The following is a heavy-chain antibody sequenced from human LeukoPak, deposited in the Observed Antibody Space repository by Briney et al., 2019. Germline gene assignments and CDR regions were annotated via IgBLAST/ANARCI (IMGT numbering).Heavy chain of an antibody. CDR3: ARGRFTMKAFDI. V-gene: IGHV4-34*01. Sequence: SETLSLTCAVYGGSFIGYYWSWIRQPPGKGLEWIGEINHSGSTNYNPSLKSRVTISVDTSKNQFSLKLSSVTAADTAVYYCARGRFTMKAFDIWGQGTMVTVSS. D-gene: IGHD3-22*01. CDR2: INHSGST. J-gene: IGHJ3*02. CDR1: GGSFIGYY.